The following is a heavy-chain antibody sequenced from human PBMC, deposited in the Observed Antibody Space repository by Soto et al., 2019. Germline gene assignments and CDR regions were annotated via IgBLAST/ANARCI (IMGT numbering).Heavy chain of an antibody. D-gene: IGHD2-2*01. CDR2: IYHSGGT. CDR3: VRGIVVPARRFDP. Sequence: QVQLQESGPGLVKPSGTLSLTCAVSGASITGYKWWTWVRQPLGEGLEWIGEIYHSGGTSYNPSLKSRVTMSVDKANNHFSLNLRSVTAADTAVYYCVRGIVVPARRFDPWGQGIPVTVSS. V-gene: IGHV4-4*02. J-gene: IGHJ5*02. CDR1: GASITGYKW.